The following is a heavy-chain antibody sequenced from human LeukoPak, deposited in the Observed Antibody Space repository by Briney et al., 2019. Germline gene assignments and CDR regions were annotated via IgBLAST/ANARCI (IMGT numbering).Heavy chain of an antibody. J-gene: IGHJ4*02. D-gene: IGHD2-2*01. CDR1: GFTFSIYW. V-gene: IGHV3-7*01. CDR3: ARDYCSSTSCHDAVIDY. Sequence: GGSLRLSCAASGFTFSIYWMSWVRQAPGKGEEWVANIKQDGSENYYVDSVMGRFTISRDNAKSSLYRQMNSLRAEDTAVYYCARDYCSSTSCHDAVIDYWGQGTLVTVSS. CDR2: IKQDGSEN.